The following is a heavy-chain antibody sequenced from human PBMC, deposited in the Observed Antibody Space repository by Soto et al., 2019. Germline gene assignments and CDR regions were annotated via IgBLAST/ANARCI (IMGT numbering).Heavy chain of an antibody. J-gene: IGHJ4*02. V-gene: IGHV4-34*01. CDR1: GGSFSGYY. CDR2: INHSGST. Sequence: PSETLSLTCAVYGGSFSGYYWSWIRQPPGKGLEWIGEINHSGSTNYNPSLKSRVTISVDTSKNQFSLKLSSVTASDTAMYYCASVTSLLTYWGQGTLVTVSS. CDR3: ASVTSLLTY.